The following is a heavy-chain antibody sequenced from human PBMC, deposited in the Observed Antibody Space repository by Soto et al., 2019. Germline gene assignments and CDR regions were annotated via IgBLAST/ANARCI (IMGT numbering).Heavy chain of an antibody. J-gene: IGHJ6*04. D-gene: IGHD3-16*01. V-gene: IGHV3-21*01. Sequence: GGSLRLSCAASGFIFSTYTINWVRQAPGKGVEWVASISSSSRHIFYADSVKARFTISRDNANSSVDLQMNSLRVGDTAIYYCARGSWGGYGIDVWGKDTTVTVSS. CDR1: GFIFSTYT. CDR2: ISSSSRHI. CDR3: ARGSWGGYGIDV.